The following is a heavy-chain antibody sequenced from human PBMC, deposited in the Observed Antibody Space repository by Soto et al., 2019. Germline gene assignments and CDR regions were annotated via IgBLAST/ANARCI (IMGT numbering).Heavy chain of an antibody. CDR3: AKLYKNAWPIDY. V-gene: IGHV3-23*01. CDR1: GFTFRNFA. CDR2: ITYNSVST. Sequence: GGSLRLSCAASGFTFRNFAMTWVRQAPGRGPEWVSTITYNSVSTYYTASVQGRFTISRDNSKDLLFLQMSSLRAEDTAVYYCAKLYKNAWPIDYWGQGVLVTVSS. D-gene: IGHD1-20*01. J-gene: IGHJ4*02.